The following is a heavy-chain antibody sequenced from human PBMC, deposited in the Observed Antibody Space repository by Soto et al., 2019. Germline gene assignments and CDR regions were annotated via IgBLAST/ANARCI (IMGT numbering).Heavy chain of an antibody. J-gene: IGHJ6*02. V-gene: IGHV3-30*18. D-gene: IGHD2-2*01. CDR3: AKEGRGSSTSCSRCYGLDV. CDR2: LSHDESNK. CDR1: GFTFSTYG. Sequence: GGSLRLSCGASGFTFSTYGMHWVRQAPGKGLEWVAALSHDESNKFYADSVKGRSTISRDNSKNTLYLEMFSLRAEDTAVYYCAKEGRGSSTSCSRCYGLDVWGQGTTVTVSS.